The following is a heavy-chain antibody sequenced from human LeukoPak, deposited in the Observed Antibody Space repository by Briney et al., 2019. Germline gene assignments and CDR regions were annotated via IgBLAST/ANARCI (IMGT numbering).Heavy chain of an antibody. J-gene: IGHJ6*03. CDR1: GYTFDNYG. D-gene: IGHD3-9*01. CDR2: ISVYNGNT. V-gene: IGHV1-18*01. Sequence: RWASVKVSCKTSGYTFDNYGISWVRQAPGQGLEWMGWISVYNGNTNYAQKLQGRVTMTTDTSTSTAYMELRSLRSDDTAVYYCARDRDILTGYHFYYYMDVWGKGTTVTISS. CDR3: ARDRDILTGYHFYYYMDV.